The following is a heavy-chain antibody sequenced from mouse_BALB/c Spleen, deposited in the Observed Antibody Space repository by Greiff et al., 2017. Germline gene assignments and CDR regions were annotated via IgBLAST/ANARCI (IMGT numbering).Heavy chain of an antibody. CDR1: GFTFSSYA. J-gene: IGHJ4*01. V-gene: IGHV5-6-5*01. CDR3: ARGSSYAMDY. D-gene: IGHD1-1*01. CDR2: ISSGGST. Sequence: EVQGVESGGGLVKPGGSLKLSCAASGFTFSSYAMSWVRQTPEKRLEWVASISSGGSTYYPDSVKGRFTISRDNARNILYLQMSSLRSEDTAMYYCARGSSYAMDYWGQGTSVTVSS.